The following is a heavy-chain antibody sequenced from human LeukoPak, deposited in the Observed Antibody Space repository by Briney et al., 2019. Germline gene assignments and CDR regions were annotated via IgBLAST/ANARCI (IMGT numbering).Heavy chain of an antibody. CDR1: GFTFDDYA. V-gene: IGHV3-9*01. CDR2: ISWNSGSI. CDR3: AKDRAFDY. Sequence: GRSLRLSCAASGFTFDDYAMHWVRQAPGKGLEWVSGISWNSGSIGYADSVKGRFTISRDNAKNSLYLQMNSLRAEDTALYYCAKDRAFDYWGQGTLVTVSS. J-gene: IGHJ4*02.